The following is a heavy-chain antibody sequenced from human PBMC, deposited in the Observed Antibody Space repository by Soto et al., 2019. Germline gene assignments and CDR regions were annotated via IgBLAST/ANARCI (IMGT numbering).Heavy chain of an antibody. CDR3: ARDWSDSSGYYGAVRTPYYFDY. D-gene: IGHD3-22*01. CDR2: IYYSGST. Sequence: SETLSLTCTVSGGSISSGDYYWSWIRQPPGKGLEWIGYIYYSGSTYYNPSLKSRVTISVDTSKNHFSLKLSSVTAADTAVYYCARDWSDSSGYYGAVRTPYYFDYWGQGTPVTVSS. V-gene: IGHV4-30-4*01. J-gene: IGHJ4*02. CDR1: GGSISSGDYY.